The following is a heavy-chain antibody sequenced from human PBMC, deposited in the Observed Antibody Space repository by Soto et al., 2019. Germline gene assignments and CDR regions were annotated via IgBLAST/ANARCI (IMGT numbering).Heavy chain of an antibody. CDR1: GGTLSSYA. CDR2: IIPIFGTA. J-gene: IGHJ6*02. CDR3: ARVHHGSGSGGDYYYYFGVDV. V-gene: IGHV1-69*13. Sequence: ASVKVSCKASGGTLSSYAGSWVRQAPGQGLEWMGGIIPIFGTANYAQKFQGRATITADESTSTAYMELSSLRSEDTAVYYCARVHHGSGSGGDYYYYFGVDVWGQGTTVTVSS. D-gene: IGHD3-10*01.